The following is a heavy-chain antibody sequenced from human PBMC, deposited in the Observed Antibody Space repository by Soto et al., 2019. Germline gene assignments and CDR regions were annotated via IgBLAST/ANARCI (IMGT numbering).Heavy chain of an antibody. Sequence: SVKVSFKASGGTFSSYAISWVRQAPGQGLEWMGGIIPIFGTANYAQKFQGRVTITADESTSTAYMELSSLRSEDTAVYYCARPVSGSGYLLDYWGQGTLVTVSS. J-gene: IGHJ4*02. D-gene: IGHD3-22*01. V-gene: IGHV1-69*13. CDR1: GGTFSSYA. CDR3: ARPVSGSGYLLDY. CDR2: IIPIFGTA.